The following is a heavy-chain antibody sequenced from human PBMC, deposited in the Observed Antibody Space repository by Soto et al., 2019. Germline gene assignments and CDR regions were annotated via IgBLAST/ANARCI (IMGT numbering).Heavy chain of an antibody. V-gene: IGHV4-59*08. CDR2: IYYSGST. CDR1: GGSISSYY. Sequence: SETLSLTCTVSGGSISSYYWSWIRQPPGKGLEWIGYIYYSGSTYYNPSLKSRVTISVDTSKNQFSLKLSSVTAADTAVYYCARVALYIKSLTIFGVVADPNWFDPWGQGTLVTVSS. J-gene: IGHJ5*02. D-gene: IGHD3-3*01. CDR3: ARVALYIKSLTIFGVVADPNWFDP.